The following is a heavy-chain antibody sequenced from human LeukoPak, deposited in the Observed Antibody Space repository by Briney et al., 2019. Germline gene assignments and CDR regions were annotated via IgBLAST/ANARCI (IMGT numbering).Heavy chain of an antibody. CDR2: ISSTGGNA. V-gene: IGHV3-23*01. Sequence: GGSLRLSCAASGFTFSSFGMSWVRQAPAKGLEGVSAISSTGGNAYYADSVKGRFTISRDNSKNTLYLQMNSLRAEDTAIYYWAKNGDRGAYCSGGSCYPYYYYNMDVWGKGTTVTISS. CDR1: GFTFSSFG. CDR3: AKNGDRGAYCSGGSCYPYYYYNMDV. J-gene: IGHJ6*03. D-gene: IGHD2-15*01.